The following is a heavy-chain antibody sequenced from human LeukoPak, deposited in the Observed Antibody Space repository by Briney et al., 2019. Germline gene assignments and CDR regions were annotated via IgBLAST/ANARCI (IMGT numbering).Heavy chain of an antibody. J-gene: IGHJ3*02. CDR3: ARLGDSSGYRFRGAFDI. Sequence: SETLSLTCSVSGGSFSSSSYSWGWIRQPPGKGLEWIGSISYSGTTYYNPSLKSRVTMSVDTSKNQFSLKLSSVTAADTAVYYCARLGDSSGYRFRGAFDIWGQGTMVTVSS. V-gene: IGHV4-39*01. D-gene: IGHD3-22*01. CDR2: ISYSGTT. CDR1: GGSFSSSSYS.